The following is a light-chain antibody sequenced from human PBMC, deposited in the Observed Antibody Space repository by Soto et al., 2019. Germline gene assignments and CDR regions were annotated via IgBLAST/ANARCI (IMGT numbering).Light chain of an antibody. CDR3: QSYDDSLSVHYV. J-gene: IGLJ1*01. CDR2: GNT. V-gene: IGLV1-40*01. Sequence: QSALTQPPSVSGAPGQRVTISCTGSSSNIGSTYDVQWYQQLPGTAPKLLIHGNTDRPSGVPDRFSGSKSGTSASLAITGLQADVEAYYYCQSYDDSLSVHYVFGTGTKVTVL. CDR1: SSNIGSTYD.